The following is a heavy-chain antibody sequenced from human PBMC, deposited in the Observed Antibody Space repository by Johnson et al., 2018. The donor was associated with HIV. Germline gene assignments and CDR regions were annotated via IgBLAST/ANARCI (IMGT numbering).Heavy chain of an antibody. Sequence: VQLVESGGSLLQPGGSLRLSCAASGFTFSTNAMSWVRQAPGKGLEWVSGISDSGGRTDYAESVEGRFSISRDNSKNTLSLQMNSLRAEYTAVYYSACEGSRNPDGFDIWGQGTTVTVSS. J-gene: IGHJ3*02. CDR1: GFTFSTNA. CDR2: ISDSGGRT. V-gene: IGHV3-23*04. D-gene: IGHD2/OR15-2a*01. CDR3: ACEGSRNPDGFDI.